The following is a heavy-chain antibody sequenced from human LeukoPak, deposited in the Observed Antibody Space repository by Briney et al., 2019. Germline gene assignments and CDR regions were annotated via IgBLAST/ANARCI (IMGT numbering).Heavy chain of an antibody. CDR1: GGSISSSSYY. Sequence: PSETLSLTCTVSGGSISSSSYYWGWIRQPPVKGLEGIGSIYYSGSTYYNPSLKSRVTISVDTSKNQFSLKLSSVTAADTAVYYCARQGYYYDSSGTDYWGQGTLVTVSS. D-gene: IGHD3-22*01. CDR3: ARQGYYYDSSGTDY. V-gene: IGHV4-39*01. CDR2: IYYSGST. J-gene: IGHJ4*02.